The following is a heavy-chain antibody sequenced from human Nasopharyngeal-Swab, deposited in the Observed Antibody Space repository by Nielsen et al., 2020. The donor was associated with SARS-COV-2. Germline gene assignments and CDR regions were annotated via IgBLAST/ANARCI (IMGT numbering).Heavy chain of an antibody. CDR3: AGHVGITMIVVVIAEIDY. V-gene: IGHV4-39*01. J-gene: IGHJ4*02. CDR1: GGSISSGSYY. CDR2: IYYSGST. D-gene: IGHD3-22*01. Sequence: GSLRLSCTVSGGSISSGSYYWGWIRQPPGKGLEWIGSIYYSGSTYYNPSLKSRVTISVDTSKNQFSLKLSSVTAADTAVYYCAGHVGITMIVVVIAEIDYWGQGTLVTVSS.